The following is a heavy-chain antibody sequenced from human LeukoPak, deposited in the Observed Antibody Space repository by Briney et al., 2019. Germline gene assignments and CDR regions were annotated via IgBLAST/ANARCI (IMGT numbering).Heavy chain of an antibody. V-gene: IGHV3-23*01. CDR1: GITLSNYG. Sequence: GGSLRLSCAVSGITLSNYGMSWVRQAPGKGLEWVAGLSGSGGGTNYADSVQGRFAISRDNPKNTLYLQMNSLRAEDTAVYFCAKRGLVIRVFLVGFHKEAYYFDSWGQGALVTVSS. CDR2: LSGSGGGT. D-gene: IGHD2-21*01. J-gene: IGHJ4*02. CDR3: AKRGLVIRVFLVGFHKEAYYFDS.